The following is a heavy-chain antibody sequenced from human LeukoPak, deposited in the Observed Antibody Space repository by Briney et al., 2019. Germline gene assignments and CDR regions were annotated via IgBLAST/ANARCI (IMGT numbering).Heavy chain of an antibody. V-gene: IGHV3-23*01. CDR2: ISGSGGST. CDR3: AKAFCGGDCYSGEDDAFDI. CDR1: GFTFSSYA. D-gene: IGHD2-21*02. Sequence: GGSLRLSCAASGFTFSSYAMSWVRQAPGKGLEWVSAISGSGGSTYYADSVKGRFTISRDNSKNTLYLQTNSLRAEDTAVYYCAKAFCGGDCYSGEDDAFDIWGQGTMVTVSS. J-gene: IGHJ3*02.